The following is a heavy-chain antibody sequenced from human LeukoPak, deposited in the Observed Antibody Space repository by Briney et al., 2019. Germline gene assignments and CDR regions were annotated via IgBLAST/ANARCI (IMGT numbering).Heavy chain of an antibody. CDR2: IKQDGSEK. CDR3: ARDLVGYSYGFYYYYGMDV. D-gene: IGHD5-18*01. V-gene: IGHV3-7*01. J-gene: IGHJ6*02. CDR1: GFTFSSYW. Sequence: GGSLRLSCAASGFTFSSYWMSWVRQAPGKGLEWVANIKQDGSEKYYVDSVKGRFTISRDNAKNSLYLQMNSLRAEDTAVYYCARDLVGYSYGFYYYYGMDVWGQGTTVTVSS.